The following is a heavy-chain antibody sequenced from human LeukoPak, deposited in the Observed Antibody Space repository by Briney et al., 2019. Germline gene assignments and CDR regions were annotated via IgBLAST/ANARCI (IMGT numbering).Heavy chain of an antibody. CDR2: INPSGGST. D-gene: IGHD3-10*01. CDR3: ARDLSGSNYYASGSYAD. V-gene: IGHV1-46*01. CDR1: GYTFTSYY. J-gene: IGHJ4*02. Sequence: ASVKVSCKASGYTFTSYYMHWVRQAPGQGLEWMGIINPSGGSTSYAQKFQGRVTMTRDTSTSKVYMELTSLRSEDTAVYYCARDLSGSNYYASGSYADWGQGTLVTVSS.